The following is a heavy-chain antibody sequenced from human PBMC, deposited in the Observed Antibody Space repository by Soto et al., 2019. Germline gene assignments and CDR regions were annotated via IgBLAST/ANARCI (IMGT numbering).Heavy chain of an antibody. CDR2: ISYDGNKK. CDR3: ARSVAVAALDS. Sequence: LRLSCAASGFTFISYSFHWVRQAPGKGLEWVAVISYDGNKKYYEDSVKGRFSISRDTSKNTLYLQMSSLRAEDTAVYYCARSVAVAALDSWGQGTLVTVSS. V-gene: IGHV3-30*04. CDR1: GFTFISYS. D-gene: IGHD6-19*01. J-gene: IGHJ4*02.